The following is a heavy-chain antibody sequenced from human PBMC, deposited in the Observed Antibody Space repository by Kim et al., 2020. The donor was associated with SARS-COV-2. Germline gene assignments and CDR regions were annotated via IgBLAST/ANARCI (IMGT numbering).Heavy chain of an antibody. J-gene: IGHJ3*02. D-gene: IGHD6-13*01. CDR1: GYTLTELS. CDR2: FDPEDGET. CDR3: ATPRRRLIAAAGTYAFDI. Sequence: ASVKVSCKVSGYTLTELSMHWVRQAPGKGLEWMGGFDPEDGETIYAQKFQGRVTMTKDTSTDTAYMELSSLRSEDTAVYYCATPRRRLIAAAGTYAFDIW. V-gene: IGHV1-24*01.